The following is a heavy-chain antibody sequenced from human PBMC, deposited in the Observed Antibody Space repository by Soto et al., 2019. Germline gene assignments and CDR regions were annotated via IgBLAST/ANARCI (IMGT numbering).Heavy chain of an antibody. Sequence: QVQLQESGPGLVKPSGTLSLTCGVSSDSISSSNWWTWVRQPPGKGLEWIGEIYHTGSTNYNPSLNSRVTISVDKSKNQFSLKLSSVTAADTAVYYCARVVVATYSSTFDPWVQGTLVTVSS. V-gene: IGHV4-4*02. J-gene: IGHJ5*02. D-gene: IGHD6-13*01. CDR2: IYHTGST. CDR3: ARVVVATYSSTFDP. CDR1: SDSISSSNW.